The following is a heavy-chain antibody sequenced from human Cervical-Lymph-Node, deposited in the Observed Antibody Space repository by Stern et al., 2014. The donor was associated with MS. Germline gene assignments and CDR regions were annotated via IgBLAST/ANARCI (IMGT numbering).Heavy chain of an antibody. D-gene: IGHD4/OR15-4a*01. CDR2: IYYSGST. Sequence: QVQLQESGPGLVKPSETLSLTCTVPRGSISNYYWSWIRQPPGQGLEWIGYIYYSGSTNYNPSLKSRVTISVDTSKNQFALKLRSVTAADTAVYYCARDPGTWNYGAGRGYYYGLDVWGQGTTVTVSS. J-gene: IGHJ6*02. V-gene: IGHV4-59*01. CDR3: ARDPGTWNYGAGRGYYYGLDV. CDR1: RGSISNYY.